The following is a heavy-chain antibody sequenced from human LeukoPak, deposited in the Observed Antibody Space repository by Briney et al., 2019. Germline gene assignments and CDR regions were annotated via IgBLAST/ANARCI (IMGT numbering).Heavy chain of an antibody. D-gene: IGHD3-3*01. CDR1: GYTSTSYD. Sequence: ASVKVSCKASGYTSTSYDINWVRQATGQGLEWMGWMNPNSGNTGYAQKFQGRVTMTRNTSISTAYMELSSLRSEDTAVYYCARGDTIFGVVVGEYAFDIWGQGTMVTVSS. CDR2: MNPNSGNT. CDR3: ARGDTIFGVVVGEYAFDI. J-gene: IGHJ3*02. V-gene: IGHV1-8*01.